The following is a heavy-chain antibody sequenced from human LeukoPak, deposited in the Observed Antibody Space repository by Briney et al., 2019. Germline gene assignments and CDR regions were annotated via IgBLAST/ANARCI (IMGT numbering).Heavy chain of an antibody. CDR1: GFTFSDYY. CDR2: ITSSGSGSVI. CDR3: AREGYDFWSGPLPYAFDI. V-gene: IGHV3-11*04. D-gene: IGHD3-3*01. Sequence: PGGSLRLSCAASGFTFSDYYISWIRQAPGKGLECVSYITSSGSGSVIYYADSVKGRFTISRDNAKNSLYLQMNSLRAEDTAVYYCAREGYDFWSGPLPYAFDIWGQGTMVTVSS. J-gene: IGHJ3*02.